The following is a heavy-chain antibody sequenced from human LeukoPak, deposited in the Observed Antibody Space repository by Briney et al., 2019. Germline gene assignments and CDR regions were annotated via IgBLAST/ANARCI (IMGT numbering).Heavy chain of an antibody. V-gene: IGHV3-30-3*01. CDR2: ISYDGSNK. CDR1: GFTFSSYA. J-gene: IGHJ4*02. Sequence: GRSLRLSCAASGFTFSSYAMHWVRQAPGKGLEWVAVISYDGSNKYYADSVKGRFTISRDNSKNTLYLQMNSLRAEDTAVYYCARDGSMRNNGSGSRYFDYWGQGTLVTVSS. D-gene: IGHD3-10*01. CDR3: ARDGSMRNNGSGSRYFDY.